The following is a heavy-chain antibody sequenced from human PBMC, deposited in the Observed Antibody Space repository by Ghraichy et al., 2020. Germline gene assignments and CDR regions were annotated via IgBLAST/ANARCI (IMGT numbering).Heavy chain of an antibody. CDR2: INHSGST. J-gene: IGHJ5*02. V-gene: IGHV4-34*01. CDR3: VSNRFQIRFDP. D-gene: IGHD3-10*01. Sequence: SETLSLTCVVYGESFSDYYWSWIRQSPGKGLEWIGEINHSGSTNYNPSLKSRVTISVDTSKNQFALKLRSVTAADTAVYYCVSNRFQIRFDPWGQGTLVTVSS. CDR1: GESFSDYY.